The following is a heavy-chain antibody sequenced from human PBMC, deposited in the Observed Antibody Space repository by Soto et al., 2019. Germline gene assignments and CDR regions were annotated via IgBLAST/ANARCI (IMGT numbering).Heavy chain of an antibody. CDR3: ARGIYYDFWSGYPGYFDY. D-gene: IGHD3-3*01. CDR1: GGSISSGGYY. CDR2: IYYSGST. J-gene: IGHJ4*02. Sequence: QVQLQESGPGLVKPSQTLSLTCTVSGGSISSGGYYWSWIRQHPGKGLEWIGYIYYSGSTYYNPSLKCRVTISVDTSKNQFSQKLSSVTAADTAVYYCARGIYYDFWSGYPGYFDYWGQGTLVTVSS. V-gene: IGHV4-31*03.